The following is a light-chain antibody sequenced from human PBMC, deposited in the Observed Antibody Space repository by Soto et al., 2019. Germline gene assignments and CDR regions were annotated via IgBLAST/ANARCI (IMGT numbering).Light chain of an antibody. CDR1: GGDIGAYNF. CDR2: GVT. Sequence: QSALAQPPSASGSPGQSITISCTGSGGDIGAYNFVSWYQQHPGEAPKLMIFGVTERPSGVPDRFSGSKSGNTASLTVSGLQADDEAVYYCYSYAGRNIWVFGGGTQLTVL. J-gene: IGLJ3*02. V-gene: IGLV2-8*01. CDR3: YSYAGRNIWV.